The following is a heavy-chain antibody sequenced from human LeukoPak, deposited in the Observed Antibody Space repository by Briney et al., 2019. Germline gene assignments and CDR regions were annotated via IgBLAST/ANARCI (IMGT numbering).Heavy chain of an antibody. Sequence: GGSLRLSCAASGFTFSSYRMNWVRQAPGEGLEWVSSISSSSSYIYYADSVKGRFTISRDNAKNSLYLRMNSLRAEDTAVYYCAGIYYGSGSFDYWGQGTLVTVSS. CDR2: ISSSSSYI. CDR1: GFTFSSYR. J-gene: IGHJ4*02. D-gene: IGHD3-10*01. V-gene: IGHV3-21*01. CDR3: AGIYYGSGSFDY.